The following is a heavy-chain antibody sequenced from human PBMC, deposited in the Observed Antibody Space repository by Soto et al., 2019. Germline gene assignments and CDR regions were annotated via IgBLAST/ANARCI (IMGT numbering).Heavy chain of an antibody. Sequence: ASVKVSCKASGYTLTSYGINWVRQAPGQGLEWMGGIDAENGNTNYAQKFQGRVTMTEDTSTDTAYVELRSLRSEDTAVYYCARGYSDGRGYPKRHSYLPQRMDDWGQGTMVTVSS. CDR3: ARGYSDGRGYPKRHSYLPQRMDD. V-gene: IGHV1-18*01. CDR2: IDAENGNT. CDR1: GYTLTSYG. D-gene: IGHD3-22*01. J-gene: IGHJ6*02.